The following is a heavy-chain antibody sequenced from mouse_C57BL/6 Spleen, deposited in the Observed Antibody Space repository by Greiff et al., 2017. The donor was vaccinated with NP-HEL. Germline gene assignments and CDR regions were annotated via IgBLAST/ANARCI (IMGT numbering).Heavy chain of an antibody. V-gene: IGHV1-64*01. D-gene: IGHD2-3*01. CDR2: IHPNSGST. Sequence: QVHVKQPGAELVKPGASVKLSCKASGYTFTSYWMHWVKQRPGQGLEWIGMIHPNSGSTNYNEKFKSKATLTVDKSSSTAYMQLSSLTSEDSAVYYCAREGGYYSFDYWGKGTTLTVSS. J-gene: IGHJ2*01. CDR3: AREGGYYSFDY. CDR1: GYTFTSYW.